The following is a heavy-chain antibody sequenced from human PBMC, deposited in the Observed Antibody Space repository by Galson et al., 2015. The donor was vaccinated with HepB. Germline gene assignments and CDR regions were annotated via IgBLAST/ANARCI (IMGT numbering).Heavy chain of an antibody. Sequence: YLRLSCAASGFTFSSYSLNWVRQAPGKGLEWVSAVSSSSIYKYYADSVKGRFTISRDNAKSPLYMQMNNLRVEDTAVYYCARGRGDIGGYYAFDYWGKGALVTVSS. V-gene: IGHV3-21*06. D-gene: IGHD3-22*01. CDR2: VSSSSIYK. CDR3: ARGRGDIGGYYAFDY. J-gene: IGHJ4*02. CDR1: GFTFSSYS.